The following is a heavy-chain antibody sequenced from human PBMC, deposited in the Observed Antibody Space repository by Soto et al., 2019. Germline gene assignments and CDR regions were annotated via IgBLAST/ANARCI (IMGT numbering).Heavy chain of an antibody. CDR1: GGTFSSYA. D-gene: IGHD3-22*01. J-gene: IGHJ4*02. CDR3: ARDRYSSGYYRPFDY. CDR2: IIPIFGTA. Sequence: ASVKVSCKASGGTFSSYAISWVRQAPGQGLEWMGGIIPIFGTANYAQKFQGRVTITADESTSTAYMELSSLRSEDTAVYYCARDRYSSGYYRPFDYWGQGTLVTVSS. V-gene: IGHV1-69*01.